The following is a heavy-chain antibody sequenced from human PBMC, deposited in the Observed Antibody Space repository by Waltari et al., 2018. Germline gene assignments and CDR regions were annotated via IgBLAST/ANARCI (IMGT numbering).Heavy chain of an antibody. D-gene: IGHD2-21*02. CDR2: IYYSGST. Sequence: QLQLQESGPGLVKPSETLSLTCTVSGGSISSSSYYWGWIRQPPGKGLEWIGSIYYSGSTYYNPSLKSRVTISVDTSKNQFSRKLSSVTAADTAVYYCARGDFDAFDIWGQGTMVTVSS. CDR3: ARGDFDAFDI. V-gene: IGHV4-39*07. J-gene: IGHJ3*02. CDR1: GGSISSSSYY.